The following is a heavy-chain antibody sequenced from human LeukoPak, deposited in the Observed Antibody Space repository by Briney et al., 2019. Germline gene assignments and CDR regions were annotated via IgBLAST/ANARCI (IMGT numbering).Heavy chain of an antibody. CDR3: ARDQRRIAAADY. Sequence: GGSLRLSCTASTFTLGDYGMNWVRQAPGKGLEWVSYISSSGSTIYYADSVKGRFTISRDNAKNSLYLQMNSLRAEDTAVYYCARDQRRIAAADYWGQGTLVTVSS. CDR1: TFTLGDYG. D-gene: IGHD6-13*01. V-gene: IGHV3-48*03. CDR2: ISSSGSTI. J-gene: IGHJ4*02.